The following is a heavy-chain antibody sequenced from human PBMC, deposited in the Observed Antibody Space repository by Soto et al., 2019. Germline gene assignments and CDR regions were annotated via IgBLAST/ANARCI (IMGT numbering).Heavy chain of an antibody. CDR3: AGNIVATISSFDY. J-gene: IGHJ4*02. Sequence: ETLSLTCAVYGESFSGNYWSWIRQTPGKVLEWIGEINHSGSTNYNPSRKSRVTMSVDTSKNQFSLKLGSVTAADTAMYYCAGNIVATISSFDYWGQGTLVTSP. CDR2: INHSGST. D-gene: IGHD5-12*01. V-gene: IGHV4-34*01. CDR1: GESFSGNY.